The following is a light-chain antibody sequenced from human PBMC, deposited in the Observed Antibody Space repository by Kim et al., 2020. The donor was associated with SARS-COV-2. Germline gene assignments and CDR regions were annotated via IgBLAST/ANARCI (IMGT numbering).Light chain of an antibody. J-gene: IGKJ2*01. V-gene: IGKV3-15*01. CDR1: QNIGIN. CDR2: GAS. Sequence: ETMMTQSPAALSVSPGERATLSCRASQNIGINVAWYQQKPGHAPRLLVYGASSRATGISGRFSGSGSGTDFTLTISSLQSEDLAVYYCQQYGDWPYVFGQGTKLEI. CDR3: QQYGDWPYV.